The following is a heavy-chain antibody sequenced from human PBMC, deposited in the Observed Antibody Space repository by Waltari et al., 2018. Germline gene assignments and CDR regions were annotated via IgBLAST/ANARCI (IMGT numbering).Heavy chain of an antibody. CDR1: GFNFFDAW. CDR3: ITDPANAYVRWFDP. D-gene: IGHD2-2*01. V-gene: IGHV3-15*01. J-gene: IGHJ5*02. CDR2: IKRRSDGGAA. Sequence: EVQLVESGGGLVKPGGSLRLSCAASGFNFFDAWMTWVRQAPGKGLEWVGRIKRRSDGGAAEYAAHVNGIFIISRDDSSSTLYLQMNSLKSEDTAVYYCITDPANAYVRWFDPWGQGTLVTVSS.